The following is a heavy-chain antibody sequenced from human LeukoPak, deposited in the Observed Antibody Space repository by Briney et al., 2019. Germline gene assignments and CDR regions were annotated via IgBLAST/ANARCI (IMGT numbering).Heavy chain of an antibody. Sequence: EASVKVSCKASGGTFSSYAISWVRQAPGQGLEWMGGIIPIFGTANYAQKFQGRVTITADESTSTAYMELSSLRSEDTAVYYCARSEYSSSVGYPHFDYWGQGTLVTVSS. J-gene: IGHJ4*02. CDR1: GGTFSSYA. D-gene: IGHD6-6*01. V-gene: IGHV1-69*13. CDR3: ARSEYSSSVGYPHFDY. CDR2: IIPIFGTA.